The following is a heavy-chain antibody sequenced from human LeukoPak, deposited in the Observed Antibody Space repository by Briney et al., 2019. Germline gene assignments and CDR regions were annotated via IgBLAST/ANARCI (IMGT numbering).Heavy chain of an antibody. CDR2: INPNSGGT. Sequence: ASVKVSCKASGYTFTGYYMHWVRQAPGQGLEWMGRINPNSGGTNYAQKFQGRVTMTRDTSISTAYMELSRLRSDDTAVYYCAREAGYCGGDCYRIWGQGTMVTVSS. D-gene: IGHD2-21*02. CDR3: AREAGYCGGDCYRI. CDR1: GYTFTGYY. J-gene: IGHJ3*02. V-gene: IGHV1-2*06.